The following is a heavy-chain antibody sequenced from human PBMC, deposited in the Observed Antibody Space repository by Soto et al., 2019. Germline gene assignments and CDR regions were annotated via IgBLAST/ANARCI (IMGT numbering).Heavy chain of an antibody. J-gene: IGHJ6*02. CDR1: GGSISSYY. Sequence: QVQLQESGPGLVKPSETLSLTCTVSGGSISSYYWSWIRQPPGKGLEWIGYIYYSGSTNYNPSLKSRVTISVDTSKNQFSLKLSSVAAADTAVYYCARDLILRYFDGYYYYHGMDVWGQGTTVTVSS. CDR2: IYYSGST. V-gene: IGHV4-59*01. D-gene: IGHD3-9*01. CDR3: ARDLILRYFDGYYYYHGMDV.